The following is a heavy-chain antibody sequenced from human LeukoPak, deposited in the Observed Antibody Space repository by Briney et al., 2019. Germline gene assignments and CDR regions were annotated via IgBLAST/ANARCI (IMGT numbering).Heavy chain of an antibody. CDR1: GGTFSSYA. CDR3: ASRIAVAGNYYYYGMDV. V-gene: IGHV1-69*01. J-gene: IGHJ6*02. CDR2: IIPIFGTA. D-gene: IGHD6-19*01. Sequence: ASVKVSCTASGGTFSSYAISWVRQAPGQGLEWMGGIIPIFGTANYAQKFQGRVTITADEFTSTAYMELSSLRSEDTAVYYCASRIAVAGNYYYYGMDVWGQGTTVTVSS.